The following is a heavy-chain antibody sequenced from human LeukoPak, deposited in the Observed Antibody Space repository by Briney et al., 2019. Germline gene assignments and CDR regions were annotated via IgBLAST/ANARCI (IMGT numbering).Heavy chain of an antibody. D-gene: IGHD6-6*01. CDR3: ARGQGIAPRRGWDY. CDR1: GGSFSGYY. V-gene: IGHV4-34*01. CDR2: INHSGST. J-gene: IGHJ4*02. Sequence: SETLSLTCAVYGGSFSGYYWSWIRQPPGKGLEWIGEINHSGSTNYNPSLKSRVTISVDTSKNQFSLKLSSVTAADTAVYYCARGQGIAPRRGWDYWGQGTLVTVSS.